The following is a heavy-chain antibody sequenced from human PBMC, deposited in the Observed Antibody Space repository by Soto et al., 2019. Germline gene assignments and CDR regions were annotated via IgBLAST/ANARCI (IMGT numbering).Heavy chain of an antibody. CDR1: RFTFSGYG. J-gene: IGHJ4*02. CDR2: ISYDGSNK. Sequence: QVQLVESGGGVVQPGRSLRLSCAASRFTFSGYGMHWVRQAPGKGLEWVAFISYDGSNKFYADSVKGRFTISRDNSKNTLYLQLNSLSAEDTAVYYCAKGGRAYCGGDCRYYFDYWGQGTLVTVSS. D-gene: IGHD2-21*02. V-gene: IGHV3-30*18. CDR3: AKGGRAYCGGDCRYYFDY.